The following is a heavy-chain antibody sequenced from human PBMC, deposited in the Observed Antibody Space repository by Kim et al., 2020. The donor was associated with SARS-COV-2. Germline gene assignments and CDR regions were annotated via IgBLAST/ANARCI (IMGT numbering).Heavy chain of an antibody. J-gene: IGHJ5*02. D-gene: IGHD3-10*01. CDR3: AREEEGLWFGESNNWFDP. Sequence: ASVKVSCKASGYTFTSYGISWVRQAPGQGLEWMGWISAYNGNTNYAQKLQGRVTMTTDTSTSTAYMELRSLRSDDTAVYYCAREEEGLWFGESNNWFDPWGQGTLVTVSS. CDR1: GYTFTSYG. CDR2: ISAYNGNT. V-gene: IGHV1-18*01.